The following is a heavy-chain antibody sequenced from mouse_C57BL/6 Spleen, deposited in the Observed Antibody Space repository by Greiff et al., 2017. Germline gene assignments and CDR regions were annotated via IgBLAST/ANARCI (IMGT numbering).Heavy chain of an antibody. J-gene: IGHJ1*03. D-gene: IGHD1-1*01. V-gene: IGHV1-52*01. CDR2: IDPSDSET. CDR1: GYTFTSYW. CDR3: ARSYGTRYFDV. Sequence: QVQLQQPGAELVRPGSSVKLSCKASGYTFTSYWMHWVKQRPIQGLEWIGNIDPSDSETHYNQKFKDKATLTVDKPSSTAYMQLSSLTSEDSAVYYCARSYGTRYFDVWGTGTTVTVSS.